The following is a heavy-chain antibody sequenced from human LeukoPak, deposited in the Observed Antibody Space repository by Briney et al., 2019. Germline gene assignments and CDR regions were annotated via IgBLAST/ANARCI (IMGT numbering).Heavy chain of an antibody. CDR2: ISGSGGST. D-gene: IGHD1-26*01. Sequence: GGSLRLSCAASGFTFSSYATSWVRQAPGKGLEWVSAISGSGGSTYYADSVKGRFTISRDNSKNTLYLQMNSLRAEDTAVYYCAKVLGASGTHNYFDYWGQGTLVTVSS. CDR3: AKVLGASGTHNYFDY. CDR1: GFTFSSYA. V-gene: IGHV3-23*01. J-gene: IGHJ4*02.